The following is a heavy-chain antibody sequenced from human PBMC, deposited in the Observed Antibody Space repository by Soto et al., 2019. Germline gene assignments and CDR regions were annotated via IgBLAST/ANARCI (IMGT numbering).Heavy chain of an antibody. V-gene: IGHV3-64*05. CDR2: ISSNGGST. CDR3: VKGYYDSSGYYSYYFDY. Sequence: GGSLRLSCSASGFTFSSYAMHWVRQAPGKGLEYVSAISSNGGSTYYADSVKGRFTISRDNSKNTLYFQMSSLRAEDTAVYYCVKGYYDSSGYYSYYFDYWGQGTLVTVSS. CDR1: GFTFSSYA. J-gene: IGHJ4*02. D-gene: IGHD3-22*01.